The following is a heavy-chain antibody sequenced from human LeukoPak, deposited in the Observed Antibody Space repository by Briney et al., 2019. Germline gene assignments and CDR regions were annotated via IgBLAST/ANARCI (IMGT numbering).Heavy chain of an antibody. J-gene: IGHJ6*03. D-gene: IGHD3-10*01. CDR1: GGSISSSY. CDR2: IYYSGST. Sequence: SETLSLTCTVSGGSISSSYWSWIRQPPGKGLEWIGYIYYSGSTSYNPSLKSRVTISLDTSKNQFSLKLSSVTAADTAVYYCARGAHYYGSESYYNYYYYYYMDVWGKGTTVTISS. CDR3: ARGAHYYGSESYYNYYYYYYMDV. V-gene: IGHV4-59*01.